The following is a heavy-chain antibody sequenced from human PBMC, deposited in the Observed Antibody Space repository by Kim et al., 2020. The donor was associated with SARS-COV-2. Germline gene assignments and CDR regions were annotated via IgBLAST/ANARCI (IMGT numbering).Heavy chain of an antibody. J-gene: IGHJ3*02. V-gene: IGHV1-46*01. Sequence: ASVKVSCKASGYTFTSYYMHWVRQAPGQGLEWMGIINPSGGSTSYAQKFQGRVTMTRDTSTSTVYMELSSLRSEDTAVYYCARDPPPEDIVVVVAAPRDAFDIWGQGTMVTVSS. D-gene: IGHD2-15*01. CDR2: INPSGGST. CDR1: GYTFTSYY. CDR3: ARDPPPEDIVVVVAAPRDAFDI.